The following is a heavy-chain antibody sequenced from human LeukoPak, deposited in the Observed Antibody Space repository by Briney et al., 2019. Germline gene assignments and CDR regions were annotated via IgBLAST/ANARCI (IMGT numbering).Heavy chain of an antibody. J-gene: IGHJ6*03. D-gene: IGHD2-2*01. CDR2: IYYSGST. Sequence: MSSETLSLTCTVSGGSISSYYWSWIRQPPGKGLEWIGYIYYSGSTNYNPSLKSRVTISVDTSKNQFSLKLSSVTAADTAVYYCARLSSAAENYYYYYMDVWGKGTTVTVSS. CDR3: ARLSSAAENYYYYYMDV. V-gene: IGHV4-59*01. CDR1: GGSISSYY.